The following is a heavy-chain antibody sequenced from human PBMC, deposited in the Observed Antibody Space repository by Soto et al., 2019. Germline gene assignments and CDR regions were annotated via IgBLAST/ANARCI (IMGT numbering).Heavy chain of an antibody. CDR1: GGTFSSYT. V-gene: IGHV1-69*08. J-gene: IGHJ4*02. D-gene: IGHD1-26*01. CDR3: ARDPPIQIGSGRPTSFDY. CDR2: IIPILGIA. Sequence: QVQLVQSGAEVKKPGSSVKVSCKASGGTFSSYTISWVRQAPGQGLEWMGRIIPILGIANYAQKFQGRVTITADKSTSTTYMELSSLRSEDTAVYYCARDPPIQIGSGRPTSFDYWGQGTLITVSS.